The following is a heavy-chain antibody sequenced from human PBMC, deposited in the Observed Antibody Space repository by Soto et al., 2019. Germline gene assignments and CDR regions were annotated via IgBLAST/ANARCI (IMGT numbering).Heavy chain of an antibody. Sequence: KAGGSLRLSCAASGFSFSGYYMTWIRQAPGKGLEWISLISPATTYTKYADSVKGRFTISRDNAKSPLFLPMRSLRAEDTALYYCARQVGIAARPGSPRLAYWGQGPLVPVSS. J-gene: IGHJ4*02. CDR2: ISPATTYT. V-gene: IGHV3-11*06. CDR3: ARQVGIAARPGSPRLAY. D-gene: IGHD6-6*01. CDR1: GFSFSGYY.